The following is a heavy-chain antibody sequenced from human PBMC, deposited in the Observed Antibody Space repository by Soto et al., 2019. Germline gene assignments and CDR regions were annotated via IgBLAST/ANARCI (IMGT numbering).Heavy chain of an antibody. J-gene: IGHJ6*02. Sequence: SETLSLTCTVSGGSISSGGYYWSWIRQHPGKGLEWIGYIYYSGSTYYNPSLKSRVTISVDTSKNQFSLKLSSVTAADTAVYYCARGVYYDFWSGYYTVPAGYYYYGMDVWGQGTTVTVSS. D-gene: IGHD3-3*01. CDR3: ARGVYYDFWSGYYTVPAGYYYYGMDV. V-gene: IGHV4-31*03. CDR1: GGSISSGGYY. CDR2: IYYSGST.